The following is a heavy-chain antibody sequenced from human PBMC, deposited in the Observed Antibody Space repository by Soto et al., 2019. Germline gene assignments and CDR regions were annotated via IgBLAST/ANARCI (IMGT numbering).Heavy chain of an antibody. J-gene: IGHJ3*02. CDR1: GLTFTNYA. CDR3: AKDNSASIVVVPAAMSHDAFDI. V-gene: IGHV3-23*01. CDR2: ISGSGGST. D-gene: IGHD2-2*01. Sequence: PGGSLRLSCAASGLTFTNYAMSWVRQAPGKGLEWVSAISGSGGSTYYADSVKGRFTISRDNSKNTLYLQMNSLRAEDTAVYYCAKDNSASIVVVPAAMSHDAFDIWGQRTMVTVSS.